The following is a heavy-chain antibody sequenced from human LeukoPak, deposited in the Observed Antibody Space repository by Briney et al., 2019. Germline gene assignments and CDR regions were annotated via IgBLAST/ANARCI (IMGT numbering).Heavy chain of an antibody. J-gene: IGHJ4*02. V-gene: IGHV3-30*18. Sequence: PGGSLRLSCAASGFTFSRHGVHWVRQAPGKGLEWVAVISYDGSDKHYADSVKGRFTISRDNSKNTLYLQMNSLRAEDTAVYYCAKDRGAVAGTVFFFDYWGQGTLVTVSS. CDR3: AKDRGAVAGTVFFFDY. CDR1: GFTFSRHG. D-gene: IGHD6-19*01. CDR2: ISYDGSDK.